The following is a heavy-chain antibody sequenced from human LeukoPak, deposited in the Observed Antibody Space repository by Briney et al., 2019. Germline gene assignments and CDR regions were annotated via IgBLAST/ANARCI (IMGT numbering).Heavy chain of an antibody. Sequence: GGSLSLTCAASGCTFSSHAMHWVRQAPGKGLEWVAVIWYDGSNKYYVDSVQGRFTISRDNSKNTLYLQMSSLRAEDTAVYYCARGDYYDSSGYYFNDAFDIWGQGTMVTVSS. D-gene: IGHD3-22*01. CDR3: ARGDYYDSSGYYFNDAFDI. J-gene: IGHJ3*02. CDR1: GCTFSSHA. V-gene: IGHV3-33*08. CDR2: IWYDGSNK.